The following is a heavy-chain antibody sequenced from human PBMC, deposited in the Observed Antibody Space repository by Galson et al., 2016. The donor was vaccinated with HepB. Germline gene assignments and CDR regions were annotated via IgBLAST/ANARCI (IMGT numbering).Heavy chain of an antibody. D-gene: IGHD2/OR15-2a*01. V-gene: IGHV1-69*06. Sequence: SVKVSCKATGHITTNYAINWMRQAPGQGLEWMGEIIPTFGTINYAQKFQGRVTITADTSTNTAHLEVSSLRSEDTAVYYCASKPDFLTTFGMDVWGQGTTVTVSS. CDR3: ASKPDFLTTFGMDV. CDR2: IIPTFGTI. CDR1: GHITTNYA. J-gene: IGHJ6*02.